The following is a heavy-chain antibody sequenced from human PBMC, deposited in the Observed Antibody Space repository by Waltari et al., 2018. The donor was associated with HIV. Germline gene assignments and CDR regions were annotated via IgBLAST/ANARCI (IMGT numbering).Heavy chain of an antibody. CDR3: ARGSEYSGYADAFDI. J-gene: IGHJ3*02. CDR1: ELTVSSDY. V-gene: IGHV3-53*02. Sequence: EVQLVETGGGLIQPGGSLRLSCAASELTVSSDYRSWVRQAPGKGREGVSVIYRGGRTEYADSVKGRFTISRDNSKNTLYLQMNSLRAEDTAIYYCARGSEYSGYADAFDIWGQGTMVTVSS. CDR2: IYRGGRT. D-gene: IGHD5-12*01.